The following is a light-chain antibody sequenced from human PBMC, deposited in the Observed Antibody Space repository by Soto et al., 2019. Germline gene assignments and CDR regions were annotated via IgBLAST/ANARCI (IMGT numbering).Light chain of an antibody. Sequence: EIVMTQYTLSLPVTPGEPASISCRSSQSLLHLNGNNYLDWYLQKPGQSPQLLIYLGSNRASGVPDRFSGSGSGTDFTLKISRVEAEDVGVYYCMQALQTPITFGQGTRLEI. V-gene: IGKV2-28*01. J-gene: IGKJ5*01. CDR2: LGS. CDR1: QSLLHLNGNNY. CDR3: MQALQTPIT.